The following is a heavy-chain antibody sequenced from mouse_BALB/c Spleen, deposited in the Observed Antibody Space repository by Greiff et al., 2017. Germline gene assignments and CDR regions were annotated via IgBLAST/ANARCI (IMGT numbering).Heavy chain of an antibody. CDR2: IDPANGNT. CDR3: ASDGSY. J-gene: IGHJ2*01. CDR1: GFNIKDTY. D-gene: IGHD1-1*01. Sequence: EVQLVESGAELVKPGASVKLSCTASGFNIKDTYMHWVKQRPEQGLEWIGRIDPANGNTKYDQKFQGKATITADTSSNTAYLQLSSLTSEVSAGYYCASDGSYWGQGTTLTVSS. V-gene: IGHV14-3*02.